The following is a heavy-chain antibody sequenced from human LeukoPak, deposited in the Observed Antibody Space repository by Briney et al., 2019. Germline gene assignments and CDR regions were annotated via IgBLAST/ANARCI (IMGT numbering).Heavy chain of an antibody. CDR3: AREKIWGYDFWSGYYDYYYYYMDV. J-gene: IGHJ6*03. D-gene: IGHD3-3*01. Sequence: ASVKVSCKASGYTFTSYGISWVLRAPGQGLEWMGWISAYNGNTNYAQKLQGRVTMTTDTSTSTAYMELRSLRSDDTAVYYCAREKIWGYDFWSGYYDYYYYYMDVWGKGTTVTVSS. CDR2: ISAYNGNT. CDR1: GYTFTSYG. V-gene: IGHV1-18*01.